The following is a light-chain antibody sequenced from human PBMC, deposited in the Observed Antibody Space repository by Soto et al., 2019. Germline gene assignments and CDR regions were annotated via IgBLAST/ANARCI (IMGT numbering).Light chain of an antibody. V-gene: IGKV1-5*03. CDR2: KAS. CDR3: QHYNSYSPWT. Sequence: DIHMTQSPSTLSVSVGDRVTITCRASQTISSWLAWYQQKPGKAPKLLIYKASTLKSGVPSRFSGSGSGTEFTLTISSLQPDDFATYYCQHYNSYSPWTFGQGTKVDIK. J-gene: IGKJ1*01. CDR1: QTISSW.